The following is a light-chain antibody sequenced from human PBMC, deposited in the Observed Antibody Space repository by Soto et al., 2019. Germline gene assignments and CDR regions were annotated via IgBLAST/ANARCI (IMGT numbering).Light chain of an antibody. V-gene: IGLV2-18*02. CDR3: RPYTSTNTYV. Sequence: QSALTQPPSVSGSPGQSVAISCTGTSSDVGSSNGVSWYQQPPGTAPKLMIYDVNNRPSGVPDRFSGSKSGNTASLTISGLQAEDEADYYCRPYTSTNTYVFGTGTKVTVL. J-gene: IGLJ1*01. CDR2: DVN. CDR1: SSDVGSSNG.